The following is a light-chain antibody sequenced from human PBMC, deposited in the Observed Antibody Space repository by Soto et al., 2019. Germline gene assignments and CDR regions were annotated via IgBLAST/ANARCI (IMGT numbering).Light chain of an antibody. V-gene: IGKV3-11*01. CDR1: PSVANF. CDR3: QQRNVRPPVT. Sequence: EIVLFQSPATLSLSPGERATLSCRASPSVANFVAWYQQKPGQAPRLLIYGAFNRATGIPARFSGSGSGTDFTLTISSLGPEDAAVYYCQQRNVRPPVTFGQGTRLEIK. CDR2: GAF. J-gene: IGKJ5*01.